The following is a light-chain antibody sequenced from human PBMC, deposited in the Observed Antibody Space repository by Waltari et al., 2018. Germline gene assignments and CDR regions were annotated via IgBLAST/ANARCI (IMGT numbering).Light chain of an antibody. CDR2: KAS. CDR1: QNINTW. V-gene: IGKV1-5*03. CDR3: LQYNKYSLFT. J-gene: IGKJ3*01. Sequence: DIHMTQSPSTLSASVGDTVIITCRASQNINTWLAWYQQKPGRAPKLLIYKASNLQSGVPSRFSGSGSGTEFPLTISSLQPGDFATYYCLQYNKYSLFTFGPGTNVDIK.